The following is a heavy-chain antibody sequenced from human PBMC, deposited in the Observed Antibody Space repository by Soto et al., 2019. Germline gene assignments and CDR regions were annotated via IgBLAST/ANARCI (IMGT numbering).Heavy chain of an antibody. CDR1: GFTFSSYG. D-gene: IGHD1-26*01. CDR3: AKDWGPGATVPQYGMDV. J-gene: IGHJ6*02. V-gene: IGHV3-30*18. Sequence: VQLVESGGGVVQPGRSLRLSCAASGFTFSSYGMHWVRQAPGKGLEWVAVISYDGSNKYYADSVKGRFTISRDNSKNTLYLQMNSLRAEDTAVYYCAKDWGPGATVPQYGMDVWGQGTTVTVSS. CDR2: ISYDGSNK.